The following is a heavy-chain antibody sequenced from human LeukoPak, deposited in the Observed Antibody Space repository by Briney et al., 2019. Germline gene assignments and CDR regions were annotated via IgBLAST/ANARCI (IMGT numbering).Heavy chain of an antibody. D-gene: IGHD2-2*01. Sequence: GGSLRLSSAASGFTFSGYGMHWVRQAPGKGLEWVAVIWYDGSNKYYADSVKGRFTISRDNSKNTLYLQMNSLRAEDTAVYYCARGGVPAAYIDYWGQGTLVTVSS. J-gene: IGHJ4*02. CDR2: IWYDGSNK. CDR1: GFTFSGYG. V-gene: IGHV3-33*01. CDR3: ARGGVPAAYIDY.